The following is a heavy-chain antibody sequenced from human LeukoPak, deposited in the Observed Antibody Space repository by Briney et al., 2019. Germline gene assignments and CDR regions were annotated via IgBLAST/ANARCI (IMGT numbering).Heavy chain of an antibody. CDR3: AREPYTTSSDRHEKAFDH. D-gene: IGHD6-6*01. V-gene: IGHV1-2*06. CDR2: INSNNGGE. CDR1: GYTFTAHF. J-gene: IGHJ4*02. Sequence: ASVKVSCKASGYTFTAHFIHWVRQAPGQGLEWMGQINSNNGGEKYAPKFQGRVTVLRDTSINTIYLDLTSLTSDDTAVYYCAREPYTTSSDRHEKAFDHWSQGTPVTVSS.